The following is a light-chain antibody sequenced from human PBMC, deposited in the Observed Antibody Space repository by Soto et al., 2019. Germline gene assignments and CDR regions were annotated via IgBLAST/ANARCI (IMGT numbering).Light chain of an antibody. CDR2: KAS. J-gene: IGKJ1*01. Sequence: DIQMTQSPSTLSGSVGDRVTITCRASQTISSWLAWYQQKPGKAPKLLIYKASTLKSGVPSRFSGSGSGTEFTLTISSLQPGDFATYYCQHYNSYSEAFGKGTKVDIK. CDR1: QTISSW. CDR3: QHYNSYSEA. V-gene: IGKV1-5*03.